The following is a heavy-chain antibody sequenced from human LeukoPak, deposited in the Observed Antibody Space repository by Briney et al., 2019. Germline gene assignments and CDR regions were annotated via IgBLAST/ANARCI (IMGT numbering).Heavy chain of an antibody. J-gene: IGHJ4*02. CDR3: ARAGGSTVSHSDY. V-gene: IGHV3-21*01. Sequence: GGSLRLSCAASGFTFSSYTMSWVRQAPGKGLEWVSSISSSTSYIYYADSVKGRFTISKDNAKNSLYLQMNSLRAEDTAVYYCARAGGSTVSHSDYWGQGTLVTVSS. CDR2: ISSSTSYI. CDR1: GFTFSSYT. D-gene: IGHD4-17*01.